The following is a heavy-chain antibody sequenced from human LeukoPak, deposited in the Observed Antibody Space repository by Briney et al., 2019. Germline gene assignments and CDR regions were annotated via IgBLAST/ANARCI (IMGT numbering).Heavy chain of an antibody. CDR1: GYTFTSYY. J-gene: IGHJ3*02. D-gene: IGHD6-19*01. V-gene: IGHV1-46*01. CDR3: TRGDQSSGTGPPHAFDI. Sequence: ASVKVSCKAFGYTFTSYYMHWVRQAPGQGLEWMGIINPSGGSTSYAQKFQGRVTMTRDTSTSTVYMELSSLRSEDTAVYYCTRGDQSSGTGPPHAFDIWGQGTMVTVSS. CDR2: INPSGGST.